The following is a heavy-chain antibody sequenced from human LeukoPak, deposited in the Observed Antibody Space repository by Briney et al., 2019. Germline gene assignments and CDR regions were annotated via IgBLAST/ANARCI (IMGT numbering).Heavy chain of an antibody. J-gene: IGHJ6*03. CDR2: IRYDGSNK. V-gene: IGHV3-30*02. CDR3: AKGRGWEASYYYYYMDV. D-gene: IGHD1-26*01. Sequence: GGSLRLSCGASGFTFGTYWMHWVRQAPGKGLEWVAFIRYDGSNKYYTDSVKGRFTISRDNSKNTLYLQMNSLRAEDTAVYYCAKGRGWEASYYYYYMDVWGKGTTVTISS. CDR1: GFTFGTYW.